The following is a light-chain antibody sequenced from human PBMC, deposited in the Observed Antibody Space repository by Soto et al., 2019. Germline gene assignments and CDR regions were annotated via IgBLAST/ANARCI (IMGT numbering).Light chain of an antibody. CDR2: DAS. Sequence: ETVLTQSPATLSLSPGERATLSCRASQNIEGYLAWYQQKPGQAPRLLIYDASNRATGIPARFSGSGAGTDFPLTISSLEPEDFAVYYCQQRAHWPPITFGQGTRLEIK. J-gene: IGKJ5*01. CDR1: QNIEGY. V-gene: IGKV3-11*01. CDR3: QQRAHWPPIT.